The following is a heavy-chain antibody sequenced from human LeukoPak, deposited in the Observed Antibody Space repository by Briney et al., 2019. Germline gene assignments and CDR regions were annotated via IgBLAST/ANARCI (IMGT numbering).Heavy chain of an antibody. CDR3: ARDSSAWTDWEF. J-gene: IGHJ4*02. V-gene: IGHV3-33*01. CDR2: IWYDGTTR. CDR1: GFTFSTYG. D-gene: IGHD6-19*01. Sequence: GGSLRLSCAASGFTFSTYGIHWVRQAPGKGLEWVAAIWYDGTTRYYAESVKGRFTISRDTSQNTVYLQMNSLGAEDAGVYYCARDSSAWTDWEFWGQGTLVTVSS.